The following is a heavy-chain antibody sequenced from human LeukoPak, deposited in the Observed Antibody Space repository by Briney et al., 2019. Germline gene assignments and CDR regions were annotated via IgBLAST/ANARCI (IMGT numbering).Heavy chain of an antibody. CDR2: IYYSGST. Sequence: ASETLSLTCTVSGGSISSYYWSWIRQPPGEGLEWIGYIYYSGSTNYNPSLKSRVTISVDTSKNQFSLKLSSVTAADTAVYYCARAYDFWSAGLGYWGQGTLVTVSS. CDR3: ARAYDFWSAGLGY. CDR1: GGSISSYY. J-gene: IGHJ4*02. D-gene: IGHD3-3*01. V-gene: IGHV4-59*01.